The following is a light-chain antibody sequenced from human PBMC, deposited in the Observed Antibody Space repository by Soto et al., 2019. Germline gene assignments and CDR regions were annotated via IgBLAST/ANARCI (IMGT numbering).Light chain of an antibody. V-gene: IGKV4-1*01. CDR3: QQFYDTPT. CDR1: QNILYTSNNQNC. Sequence: DVVMTQSPDSLAVSLCERATIKCKSSQNILYTSNNQNCLAWFQQKPGQPPKLLIYWASTRESGVPDRFSGSGSGTDFTLTISSLQAEDVAVYYCQQFYDTPTFGQGTKVEIK. CDR2: WAS. J-gene: IGKJ1*01.